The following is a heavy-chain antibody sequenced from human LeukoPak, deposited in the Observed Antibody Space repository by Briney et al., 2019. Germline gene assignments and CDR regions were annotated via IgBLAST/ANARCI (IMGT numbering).Heavy chain of an antibody. D-gene: IGHD1-26*01. J-gene: IGHJ4*02. CDR3: AAEVGAETRPFDY. Sequence: ASVKVSCKASGFTFTSSAVQWVRQARGQRLEWIGWIVVGSGNTNYAQKFQERVTITMDMSTSTAYMELSSLRSEDTAVYYCAAEVGAETRPFDYGGQGTLVTVSS. CDR1: GFTFTSSA. V-gene: IGHV1-58*01. CDR2: IVVGSGNT.